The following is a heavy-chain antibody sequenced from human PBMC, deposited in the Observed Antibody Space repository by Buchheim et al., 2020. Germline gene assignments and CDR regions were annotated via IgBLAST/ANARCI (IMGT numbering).Heavy chain of an antibody. J-gene: IGHJ6*02. CDR2: ISAYNGNT. CDR3: AREYLVVVPAAISYYYYYGMDV. CDR1: GYTFTSYG. Sequence: QVQLVQSGAEVKKPGASVKVSCKASGYTFTSYGISWVRQAPGQGLEWMGWISAYNGNTNYAHKLQGRVTMTTDTSTSTAYMELRRLRSDDTAVYYCAREYLVVVPAAISYYYYYGMDVWGQGTT. D-gene: IGHD2-2*02. V-gene: IGHV1-18*04.